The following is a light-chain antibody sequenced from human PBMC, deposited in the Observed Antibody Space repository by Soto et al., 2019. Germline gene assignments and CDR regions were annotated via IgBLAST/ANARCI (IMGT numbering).Light chain of an antibody. CDR3: SSYTSSSTL. CDR1: SSDVGGYNY. Sequence: QSVLTQPGSVSGSPGQSITISCTGTSSDVGGYNYVSWYQQHPGKAPKLMIYAVTDRPSGVSSRFSGSKSGNTASLTISGLQAEDEADYYCSSYTSSSTLFGTGTKV. CDR2: AVT. V-gene: IGLV2-14*01. J-gene: IGLJ1*01.